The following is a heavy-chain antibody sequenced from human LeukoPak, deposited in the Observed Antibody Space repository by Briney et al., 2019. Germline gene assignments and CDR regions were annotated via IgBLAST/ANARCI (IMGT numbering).Heavy chain of an antibody. CDR3: ASSHCSSTSCDFKQIHYYYYYMDV. Sequence: ASVKVSCKASGGTFSSYATSWVRQAPGQGLEWMGGIIPIFGTANYAQKFQGRVTITTDESTSTAYMELSSLRSEDTAVYYCASSHCSSTSCDFKQIHYYYYYMDVWGKGTTVTVSS. CDR1: GGTFSSYA. J-gene: IGHJ6*03. D-gene: IGHD2-2*01. V-gene: IGHV1-69*05. CDR2: IIPIFGTA.